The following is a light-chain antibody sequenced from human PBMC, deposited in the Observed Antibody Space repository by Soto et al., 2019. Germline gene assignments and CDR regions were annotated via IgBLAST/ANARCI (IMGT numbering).Light chain of an antibody. CDR3: QHYNSYSEA. Sequence: DIKMTQSPSTLSASVGERVTITCRASQSISSWLAWYQQKPGKAPKLLIYKASTLKSGVPSRFSGSGSGTEFTLTISSLQPDDFATYYCQHYNSYSEAFGQGTKVDIK. CDR2: KAS. J-gene: IGKJ1*01. V-gene: IGKV1-5*03. CDR1: QSISSW.